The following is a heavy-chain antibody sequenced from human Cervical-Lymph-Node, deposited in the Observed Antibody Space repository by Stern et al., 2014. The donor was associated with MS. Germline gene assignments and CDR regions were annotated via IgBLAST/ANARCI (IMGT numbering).Heavy chain of an antibody. CDR1: GGTVSSYA. J-gene: IGHJ4*02. CDR2: IIPIFGTA. Sequence: VQLVQSGAEVKKPGSSVKVSCKASGGTVSSYAINWVRQAPGQGPEWMGGIIPIFGTANYAQKFQGRVTITEDESTSTAYMELSSLRSEETAVYYCARDSRHYDASYYFDSWGQGTLVTVSS. D-gene: IGHD3-16*01. V-gene: IGHV1-69*01. CDR3: ARDSRHYDASYYFDS.